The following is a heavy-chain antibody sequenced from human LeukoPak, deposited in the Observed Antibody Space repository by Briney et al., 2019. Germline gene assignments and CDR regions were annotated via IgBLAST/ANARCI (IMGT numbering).Heavy chain of an antibody. D-gene: IGHD2-2*01. CDR1: GYTFTSYY. CDR2: INPNSGGT. CDR3: ARDYQLPLYFDH. Sequence: GASVKVSCKASGYTFTSYYMHWVRQAPGEALEWLGWINPNSGGTNYAQKFQGRVTMTRDTSISTAYMELSRLRSDDTAVYYCARDYQLPLYFDHWGQGTLVTVSS. J-gene: IGHJ4*02. V-gene: IGHV1-2*02.